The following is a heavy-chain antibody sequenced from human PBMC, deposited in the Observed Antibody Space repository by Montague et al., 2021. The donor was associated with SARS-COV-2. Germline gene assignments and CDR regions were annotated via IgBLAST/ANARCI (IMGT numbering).Heavy chain of an antibody. CDR2: IFGSGAGT. J-gene: IGHJ2*01. V-gene: IGHV3-23*01. D-gene: IGHD6-25*01. CDR3: AKQTGAGAIVYWYFDL. CDR1: GFAFNNFA. Sequence: SLRLSCAASGFAFNNFAMTWVRQPPGKGLEWVSSIFGSGAGTYYADSVKGRFTISRDNSRNTVYLQMKSLRAEDTAKYYCAKQTGAGAIVYWYFDLWGHGTVVSVSS.